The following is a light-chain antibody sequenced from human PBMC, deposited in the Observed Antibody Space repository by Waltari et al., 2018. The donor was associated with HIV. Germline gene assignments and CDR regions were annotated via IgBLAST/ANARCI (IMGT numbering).Light chain of an antibody. CDR3: CSYAGSRVI. CDR2: DVN. CDR1: SNDIGAYNY. V-gene: IGLV2-11*01. J-gene: IGLJ2*01. Sequence: QSALTQPRSVSGSPGQSVTISCVGTSNDIGAYNYVSWYQQHPGKAPKVMIYDVNKRPSGVPDRFSGSTSGYTASLTISGLQAEDDADYYCCSYAGSRVIFGGGTKLTVL.